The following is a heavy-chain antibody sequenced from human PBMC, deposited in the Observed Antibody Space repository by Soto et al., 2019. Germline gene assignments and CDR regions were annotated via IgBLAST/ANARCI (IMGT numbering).Heavy chain of an antibody. CDR3: ARAGIDSGWEQIDY. CDR2: IWYDGSKK. D-gene: IGHD3-22*01. V-gene: IGHV3-33*01. J-gene: IGHJ4*02. Sequence: QVQLVESGGGVVQPGRSLRLSCAASGFTFSSYGIHWVRQAPGKGLEWVAVIWYDGSKKYYVDSVKGRFTISRDNSKNTLYLEMNSLRGKDTAVYYCARAGIDSGWEQIDYWGQGTLVTVSS. CDR1: GFTFSSYG.